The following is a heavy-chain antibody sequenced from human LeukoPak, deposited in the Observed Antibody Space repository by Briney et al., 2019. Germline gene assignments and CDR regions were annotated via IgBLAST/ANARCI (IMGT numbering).Heavy chain of an antibody. CDR3: ARGSDSGSYLNWFDP. CDR1: GGSISSYY. CDR2: IYYSGDT. J-gene: IGHJ5*02. V-gene: IGHV4-59*01. D-gene: IGHD1-26*01. Sequence: SETLSLTCTVSGGSISSYYWSWIRQPPGKGLEWIGYIYYSGDTNYNPSLKSRVTISVDTSKDQFSLKLSSVTAADTAVYYCARGSDSGSYLNWFDPWGQGTLVTVSS.